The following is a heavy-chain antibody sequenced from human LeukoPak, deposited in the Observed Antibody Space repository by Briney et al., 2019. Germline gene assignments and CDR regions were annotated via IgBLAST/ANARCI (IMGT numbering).Heavy chain of an antibody. V-gene: IGHV3-48*01. J-gene: IGHJ4*02. CDR3: ARSAIVADSDY. Sequence: GGSLRLSCAASGFIFSTYPMNWVRQAPGKGLEWVSYISGSASTIYYADSVKGRFTISRDNAKNSLYLQMNSLRAEDTAVYYCARSAIVADSDYWGQGTLVTVSS. D-gene: IGHD5-12*01. CDR1: GFIFSTYP. CDR2: ISGSASTI.